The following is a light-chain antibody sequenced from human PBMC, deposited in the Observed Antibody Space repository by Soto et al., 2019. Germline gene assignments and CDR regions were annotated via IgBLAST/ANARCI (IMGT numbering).Light chain of an antibody. V-gene: IGLV2-14*01. CDR1: SSDVGGYNY. J-gene: IGLJ2*01. CDR3: SSYTSSSVV. CDR2: DVS. Sequence: QSVVTQPASVSGSPGQSITISCTGTSSDVGGYNYVSWYQQHPGKAPKLLIYDVSNRPSGVSNRFSASKSGNTASLTISGLQAEDEADYYCSSYTSSSVVFGGGTKLTVL.